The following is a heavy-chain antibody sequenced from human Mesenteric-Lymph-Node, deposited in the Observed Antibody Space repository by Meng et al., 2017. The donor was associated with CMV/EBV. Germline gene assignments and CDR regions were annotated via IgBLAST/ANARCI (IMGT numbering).Heavy chain of an antibody. CDR2: ISWDGGST. V-gene: IGHV3-43D*03. Sequence: GGSLRLSCAASGFTFDDYAMHWVRQAPGKGLEWVSLISWDGGSTYYADSVKGRFTISRDNSKNSLYLQMNSLKTEDTAVYYCTLYDYNVPFDYWGQGTLVTVSS. CDR1: GFTFDDYA. J-gene: IGHJ4*02. D-gene: IGHD5-24*01. CDR3: TLYDYNVPFDY.